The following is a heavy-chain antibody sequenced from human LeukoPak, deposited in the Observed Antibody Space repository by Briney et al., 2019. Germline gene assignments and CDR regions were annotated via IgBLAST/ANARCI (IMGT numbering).Heavy chain of an antibody. CDR1: GDSISSSSFY. CDR3: ATAAAISAAVY. D-gene: IGHD6-13*01. V-gene: IGHV4-39*02. CDR2: FSYSGGT. J-gene: IGHJ4*02. Sequence: SETLSLTCTVSGDSISSSSFYWGWIRQPPGKGLEWIGSFSYSGGTYYNPSLKSRVTISVDTSKNHFSLKLSSVTAADTAVYYCATAAAISAAVYWGQGTLVTVSS.